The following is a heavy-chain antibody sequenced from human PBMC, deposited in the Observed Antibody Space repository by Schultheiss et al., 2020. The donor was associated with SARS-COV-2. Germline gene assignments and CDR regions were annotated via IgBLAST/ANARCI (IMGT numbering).Heavy chain of an antibody. CDR2: ISAYNGNT. D-gene: IGHD3-22*01. V-gene: IGHV1-18*01. CDR3: ARAKVDSSGYYYGEYYYYGMDV. CDR1: GYTFTSYG. Sequence: ASVKVSCKASGYTFTSYGISWVRQAPGQGLEWMGWISAYNGNTNYAQKLQCRVTMTTDTSTSTAYMELRSLRSEDTAVYYCARAKVDSSGYYYGEYYYYGMDVWGQGTTVTVSS. J-gene: IGHJ6*02.